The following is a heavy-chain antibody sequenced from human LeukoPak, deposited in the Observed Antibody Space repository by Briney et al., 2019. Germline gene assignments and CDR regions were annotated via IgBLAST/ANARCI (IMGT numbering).Heavy chain of an antibody. CDR2: INPNSGGT. V-gene: IGHV1-2*02. CDR1: GYIFTGYY. Sequence: ASVTVSCKASGYIFTGYYMHWVRQAPGQGLEWMGWINPNSGGTNYAQKFQGRVTMTRDTSISTAYMELSRLRSDDTAVYYCARGPERTVTTYYYYYYGMDVWGQGTTVTVSS. CDR3: ARGPERTVTTYYYYYYGMDV. J-gene: IGHJ6*02. D-gene: IGHD4-17*01.